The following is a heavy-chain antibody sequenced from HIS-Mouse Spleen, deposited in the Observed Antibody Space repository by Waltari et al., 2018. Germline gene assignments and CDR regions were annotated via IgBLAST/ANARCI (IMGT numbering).Heavy chain of an antibody. J-gene: IGHJ3*02. CDR2: ISSSSSYI. CDR1: EYTSNNHS. Sequence: EVQLVQSGGGLVKPGGSLLLSWVSSEYTSNNHSMNWVRQDPGKGLEWVSSISSSSSYIYYADSVKGRFTISRDNAKNSLYLQMNSLRAEDTAVYYCARRLLTGDAFDIWGQGTMVTVSS. V-gene: IGHV3-21*01. D-gene: IGHD7-27*01. CDR3: ARRLLTGDAFDI.